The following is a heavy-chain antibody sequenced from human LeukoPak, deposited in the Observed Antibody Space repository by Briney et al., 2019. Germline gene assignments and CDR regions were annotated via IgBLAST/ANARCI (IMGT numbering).Heavy chain of an antibody. CDR3: ARNGIGTTYDAFGI. V-gene: IGHV6-1*01. Sequence: SQTLSLTCAISGDSVSRNSAAWNWIRQSPSRGLEWLGRAYFRSKWYNDYAVSVKSRIIINADTSKNHFSLQLNSVTPEDTAVYFCARNGIGTTYDAFGIWGQGTMVTVSS. CDR2: AYFRSKWYN. CDR1: GDSVSRNSAA. D-gene: IGHD1-1*01. J-gene: IGHJ3*02.